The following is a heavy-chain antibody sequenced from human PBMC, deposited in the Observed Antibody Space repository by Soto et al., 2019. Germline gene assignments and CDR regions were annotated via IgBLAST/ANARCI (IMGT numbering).Heavy chain of an antibody. D-gene: IGHD6-13*01. CDR2: ISGSSTTI. V-gene: IGHV3-48*01. J-gene: IGHJ3*01. CDR1: GCSFSDYS. Sequence: GGSLRLSCAASGCSFSDYSMNWVRQTPGKGLEWVSYISGSSTTIYYRDSVKGRFTISRDNAKNSLYLQMNSLRAEDTAVYYCARRIATHGIGAFDVWGQGTMVTVS. CDR3: ARRIATHGIGAFDV.